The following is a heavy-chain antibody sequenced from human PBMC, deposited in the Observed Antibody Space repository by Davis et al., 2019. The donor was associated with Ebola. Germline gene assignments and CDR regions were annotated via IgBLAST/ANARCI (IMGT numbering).Heavy chain of an antibody. V-gene: IGHV3-21*01. J-gene: IGHJ4*02. D-gene: IGHD6-19*01. CDR1: GFTFSSHS. CDR2: ISGSSTYI. CDR3: ARRSEGSDWLIDY. Sequence: PSETLSLTCAASGFTFSSHSMNWVRQAPGKGLEWVSSISGSSTYIYYAESVKGRFTISRDNAENSLYLQMNSLRVEDTAIFYCARRSEGSDWLIDYWGQGTLVTVSS.